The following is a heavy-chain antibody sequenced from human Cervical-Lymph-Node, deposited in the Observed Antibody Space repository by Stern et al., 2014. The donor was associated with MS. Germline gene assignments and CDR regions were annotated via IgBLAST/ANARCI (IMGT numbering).Heavy chain of an antibody. V-gene: IGHV3-33*01. CDR1: GFTFSTYG. CDR2: ISSDGTNS. Sequence: VQLVESGGGVVQPGRSLRLSCAASGFTFSTYGMHWVRQAPGKGLEWVAVISSDGTNSLYADSVKGRFTITRDNSKNTLYLQMNTLRTEDTAVYYCAREAPVEPAATDAFDIWGRGTMVAVSS. CDR3: AREAPVEPAATDAFDI. D-gene: IGHD2-2*01. J-gene: IGHJ3*02.